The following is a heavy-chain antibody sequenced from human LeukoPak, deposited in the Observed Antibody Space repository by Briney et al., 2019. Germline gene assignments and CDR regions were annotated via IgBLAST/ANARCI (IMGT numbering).Heavy chain of an antibody. CDR3: ASVLSADYSPQNSDI. J-gene: IGHJ3*02. D-gene: IGHD2-21*01. Sequence: PSETLSLTCTVSGGSINSRYWSWIRQPPGKGLEWIGFISASGNTNYNGSLKSRVTISIDTSKKQFSLRLTSVTAADTAIYYCASVLSADYSPQNSDIWGQGTLVAVSS. V-gene: IGHV4-59*11. CDR2: ISASGNT. CDR1: GGSINSRY.